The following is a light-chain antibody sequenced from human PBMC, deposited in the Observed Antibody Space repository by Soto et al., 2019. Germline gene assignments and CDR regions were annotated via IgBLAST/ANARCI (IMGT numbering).Light chain of an antibody. Sequence: DTVMTQSPATLSVSPGETATLSCRASESVGSNLAWYQQKPVQAPRLLIYGASTRATGIPARLSGSGSGTEFTLTISSLQSEDSAVYYCQQYDNWPPWTFGQGTKVEI. J-gene: IGKJ1*01. CDR2: GAS. CDR3: QQYDNWPPWT. V-gene: IGKV3-15*01. CDR1: ESVGSN.